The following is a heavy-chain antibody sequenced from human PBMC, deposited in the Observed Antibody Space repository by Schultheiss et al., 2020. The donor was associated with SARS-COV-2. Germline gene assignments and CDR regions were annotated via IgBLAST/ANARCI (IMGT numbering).Heavy chain of an antibody. Sequence: GGSLRLSCAASGFTFSSYAMHWVRQAPGKGLEWVAVISYDGSNKYYADSVKGRFTISRDSSKNTLFLQMNGLRTEDTAIYYCAKYRTTCKSGTCYRWFDPWGQGTLVTVSS. V-gene: IGHV3-30-3*02. CDR1: GFTFSSYA. CDR3: AKYRTTCKSGTCYRWFDP. J-gene: IGHJ5*02. D-gene: IGHD2-2*02. CDR2: ISYDGSNK.